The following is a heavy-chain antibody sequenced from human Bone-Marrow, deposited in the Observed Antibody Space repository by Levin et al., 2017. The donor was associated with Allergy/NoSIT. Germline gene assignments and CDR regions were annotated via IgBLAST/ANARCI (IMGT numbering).Heavy chain of an antibody. CDR3: ARSYCSSTSCRQFDY. V-gene: IGHV4-30-4*01. CDR2: IYYSGTT. D-gene: IGHD2-2*01. CDR1: GGSISSGDYY. Sequence: SCTVSGGSISSGDYYWTWIRQPPGKGLEWIGYIYYSGTTYYNPSLKSRVSISVDTSKNQFSLKLSSVTAADTAVYYCARSYCSSTSCRQFDYWGQGTLVTVSS. J-gene: IGHJ4*02.